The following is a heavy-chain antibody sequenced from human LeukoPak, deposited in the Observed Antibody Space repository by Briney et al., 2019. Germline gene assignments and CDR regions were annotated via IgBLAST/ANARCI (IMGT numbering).Heavy chain of an antibody. Sequence: GGSLRLSCAVSGVTFSNYSMSWVRQAPGQGLEWVSAISGSDAITYYAGSVRGRFTISRDNSKTTLYLQMNSLRAEDTAIYYCAKGRGANSVGLLDYWGQGTLVTVSS. V-gene: IGHV3-23*01. CDR3: AKGRGANSVGLLDY. D-gene: IGHD4/OR15-4a*01. CDR2: ISGSDAIT. CDR1: GVTFSNYS. J-gene: IGHJ4*02.